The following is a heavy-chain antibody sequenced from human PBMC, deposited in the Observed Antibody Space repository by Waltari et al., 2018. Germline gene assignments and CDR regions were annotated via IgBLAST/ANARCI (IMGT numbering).Heavy chain of an antibody. Sequence: QLQLQESGPGLVKPSETLSLTCTVSGGSISSSSYYWGWLRRSPGKGLECMRGSYYSAHRCYTPSLKCRVTRSVDTSKNYFSLKRSSVTAADTALYYNARHAAAAGPYYFDYWGQGTLVTVSS. CDR1: GGSISSSSYY. CDR3: ARHAAAAGPYYFDY. CDR2: SYYSAHR. V-gene: IGHV4-39*01. J-gene: IGHJ4*02. D-gene: IGHD6-13*01.